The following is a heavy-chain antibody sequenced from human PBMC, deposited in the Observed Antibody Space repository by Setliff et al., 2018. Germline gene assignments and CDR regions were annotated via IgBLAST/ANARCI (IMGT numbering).Heavy chain of an antibody. V-gene: IGHV1-18*01. D-gene: IGHD3-10*01. CDR2: ISPYTGNT. CDR1: GYTFINFG. J-gene: IGHJ4*02. Sequence: GGSVKVSCKASGYTFINFGISWVRQAPGQGLEWVGWISPYTGNTYYAPRLQDRVTLTADXXTNTAXXXXXXXXXXXXXVYYCSRLVRFCTRTTCQRLSGDDFWGQGTLVTVSS. CDR3: SRLVRFCTRTTCQRLSGDDF.